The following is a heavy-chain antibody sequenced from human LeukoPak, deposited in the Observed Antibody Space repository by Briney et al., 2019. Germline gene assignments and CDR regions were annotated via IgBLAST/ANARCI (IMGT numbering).Heavy chain of an antibody. CDR2: ISAYNGNT. CDR1: GYTFTSYG. D-gene: IGHD2-2*01. CDR3: ARGRLQYCSSTSCLGAFDI. J-gene: IGHJ3*02. V-gene: IGHV1-18*01. Sequence: GASVKVSCKASGYTFTSYGISWVRQAPGQGLEWMGWISAYNGNTNYAQKLQGRVTMTTDTSTSTAYMELRSLRSDDTAVYYCARGRLQYCSSTSCLGAFDIWGQGTMVTVPS.